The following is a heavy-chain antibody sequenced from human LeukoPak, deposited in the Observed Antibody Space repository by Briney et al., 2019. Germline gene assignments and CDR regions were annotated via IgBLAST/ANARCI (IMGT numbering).Heavy chain of an antibody. D-gene: IGHD3-10*01. Sequence: ASVKVSCKASGYTFTTYYMHWVRQAPGQGLEWMGIINPSGGSTNYAQKFQGRVTMTRDTSTSTAYMELRSLRSDDTAVYYCARDVPTPKITVVRGVIMGWPNFDYWGQGTLVTVSS. CDR1: GYTFTTYY. V-gene: IGHV1-46*01. CDR2: INPSGGST. J-gene: IGHJ4*02. CDR3: ARDVPTPKITVVRGVIMGWPNFDY.